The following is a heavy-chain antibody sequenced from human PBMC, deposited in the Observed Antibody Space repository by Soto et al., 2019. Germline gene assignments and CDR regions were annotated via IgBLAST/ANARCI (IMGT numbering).Heavy chain of an antibody. CDR1: GFTFSSYT. CDR3: ARDLWGLRGWFGP. Sequence: QVQLVESGGGVVQPGRSLRLSCAASGFTFSSYTMHWVRQAPGKGLDWVAAISYDGSNKYYADSVKGRFTISRDNSKNALYLQMNSLSAEDTAVYYCARDLWGLRGWFGPWGQGTLVTVSS. J-gene: IGHJ5*02. V-gene: IGHV3-30-3*01. CDR2: ISYDGSNK. D-gene: IGHD1-26*01.